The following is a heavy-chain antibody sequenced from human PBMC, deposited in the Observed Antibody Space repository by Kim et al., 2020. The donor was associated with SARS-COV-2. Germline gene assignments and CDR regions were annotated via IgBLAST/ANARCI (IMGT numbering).Heavy chain of an antibody. CDR3: AKSGQFDC. D-gene: IGHD3-10*01. CDR2: SVGGT. J-gene: IGHJ4*02. V-gene: IGHV3-23*01. Sequence: SVGGTYYADSVKGRFIISRDNSKNTLYLQMNSLRAEDTAVYYCAKSGQFDCWGQGTLVTVSS.